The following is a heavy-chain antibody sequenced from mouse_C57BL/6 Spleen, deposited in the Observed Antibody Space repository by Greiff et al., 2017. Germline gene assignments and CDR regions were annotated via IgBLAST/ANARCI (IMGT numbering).Heavy chain of an antibody. J-gene: IGHJ1*03. CDR3: AREGITTVVATDWYFDV. Sequence: QVQLQQSGPELVKPGASVKLSCKASGYTFTSYDINWVKQRPGQGLEWIGWIYPRDGSTKYNEKFKGQATLTVDTSSSTAYMELHSLTSEDSAFYFGAREGITTVVATDWYFDVWGTGTTVTVSS. CDR1: GYTFTSYD. D-gene: IGHD1-1*01. CDR2: IYPRDGST. V-gene: IGHV1-85*01.